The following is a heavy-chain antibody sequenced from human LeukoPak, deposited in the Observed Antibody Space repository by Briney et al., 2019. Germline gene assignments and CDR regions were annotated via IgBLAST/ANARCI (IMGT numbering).Heavy chain of an antibody. CDR1: GGSISSYY. J-gene: IGHJ4*02. Sequence: SETLSLTCTVSGGSISSYYWSWIRQPPGKGLEWIGYIYYSGSTNYNPSLKSRVTISVDTSKNQFSLKLSSVTAADTAVYYCARSGSEYGDYGTFDYWGQGTLVTVCS. D-gene: IGHD4-17*01. CDR2: IYYSGST. CDR3: ARSGSEYGDYGTFDY. V-gene: IGHV4-59*01.